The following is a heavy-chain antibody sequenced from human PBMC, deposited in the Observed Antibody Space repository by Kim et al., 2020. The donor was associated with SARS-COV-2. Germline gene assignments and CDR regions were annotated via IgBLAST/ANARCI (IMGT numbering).Heavy chain of an antibody. Sequence: GRFTISRDSAKNSLYLQMNSLRDEDTAVYYCARDRYGDYGPSDYYYGMDVWGQGTTVTVSS. V-gene: IGHV3-48*02. D-gene: IGHD4-17*01. CDR3: ARDRYGDYGPSDYYYGMDV. J-gene: IGHJ6*02.